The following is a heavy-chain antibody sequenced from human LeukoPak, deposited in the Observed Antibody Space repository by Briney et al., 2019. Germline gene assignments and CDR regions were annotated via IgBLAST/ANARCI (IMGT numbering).Heavy chain of an antibody. CDR3: VTDDYGDSRGTGEGDAFDI. CDR2: IKSKISGGTT. J-gene: IGHJ3*02. D-gene: IGHD4-17*01. CDR1: GITNSW. Sequence: GGSLRLSCAHPGITNSWMSWVRQAPGKGLEWVGRIKSKISGGTTYYAATVKSRFTISREKSESTLYMQIDRQQTEDIPVYYYVTDDYGDSRGTGEGDAFDIWGQGTMVTVSS. V-gene: IGHV3-15*01.